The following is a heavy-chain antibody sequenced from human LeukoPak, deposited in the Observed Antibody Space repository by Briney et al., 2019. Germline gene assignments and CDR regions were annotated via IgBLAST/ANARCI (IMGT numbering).Heavy chain of an antibody. Sequence: KSSETLSLTCTVSGGSISSYYWSWIRQPPGKGLEWIGYIYYTGNTNYNPSLKSRVTFSVDTSKNQFSLKLSSVTAADTAVYYCARAYSSSWYFNWFDPWGQGTLVTVSS. D-gene: IGHD6-13*01. CDR3: ARAYSSSWYFNWFDP. V-gene: IGHV4-59*08. J-gene: IGHJ5*02. CDR1: GGSISSYY. CDR2: IYYTGNT.